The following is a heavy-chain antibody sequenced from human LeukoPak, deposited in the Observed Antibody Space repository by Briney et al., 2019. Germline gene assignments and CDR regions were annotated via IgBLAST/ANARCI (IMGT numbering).Heavy chain of an antibody. J-gene: IGHJ5*01. Sequence: ASVKVSCKAPGSSFSSYYIHWVRQVPGQGLEWMGVINPGYGDTTYAQEFQGRVTMTRDTSSSTVYVELSSLRFEDTAIYYCASPGAYIFPNFYSWGQGTLVTVSS. V-gene: IGHV1-46*01. D-gene: IGHD3-3*02. CDR3: ASPGAYIFPNFYS. CDR1: GSSFSSYY. CDR2: INPGYGDT.